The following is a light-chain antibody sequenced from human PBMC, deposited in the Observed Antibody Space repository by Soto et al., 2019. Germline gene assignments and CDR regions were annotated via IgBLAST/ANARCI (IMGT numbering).Light chain of an antibody. J-gene: IGLJ2*01. CDR3: SSYTSNSVL. Sequence: QSVLTQPASVSGSPGQSITISCTGTSSDVGGYNYVSWYQHYPGKAPKLMIYEVSNRPSGVSNRLSGSKSGNTASLTLSGLQAEDEADYYCSSYTSNSVLFGGGTKLTVL. CDR1: SSDVGGYNY. CDR2: EVS. V-gene: IGLV2-14*01.